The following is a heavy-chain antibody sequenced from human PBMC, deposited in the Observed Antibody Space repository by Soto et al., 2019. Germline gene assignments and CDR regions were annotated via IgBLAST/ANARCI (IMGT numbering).Heavy chain of an antibody. CDR1: GFTFSSYA. D-gene: IGHD1-20*01. CDR2: IGTAGDT. CDR3: ARSLDITGSYYCDY. V-gene: IGHV3-13*01. Sequence: EVQLVESGGGLVQPGGSLRLSCAASGFTFSSYAMHWVRQATGKGLEWVSAIGTAGDTYYPGSVKGRFTISRENAKNSLYLQMNSLGAEDTAVYYCARSLDITGSYYCDYWGQGTLVTVSS. J-gene: IGHJ4*02.